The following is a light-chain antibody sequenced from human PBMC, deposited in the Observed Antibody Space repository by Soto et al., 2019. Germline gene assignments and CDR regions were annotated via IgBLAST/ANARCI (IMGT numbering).Light chain of an antibody. CDR1: RRSSSSY. V-gene: IGKV3-20*01. Sequence: EHALTPSPDTPALSPRERATLSCRASRRSSSSYLAWYQQTPGQAPRLLIYAASSRATGIPDRFSGSGSGTDFSLTISRLEAEDFAVYYCQQYGSYPRTFGQGTKVDIK. CDR3: QQYGSYPRT. J-gene: IGKJ1*01. CDR2: AAS.